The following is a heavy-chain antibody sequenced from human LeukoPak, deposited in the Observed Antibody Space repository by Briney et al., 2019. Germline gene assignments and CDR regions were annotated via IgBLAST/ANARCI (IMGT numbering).Heavy chain of an antibody. CDR2: IWYGGSNK. CDR1: GFTFSSHG. CDR3: ARGDYGGRGWLEV. Sequence: PGSSLRLSCTASGFTFSSHGMHWVRQAPGKGLEWVAVIWYGGSNKHHGDSVKGRFTVSRDNHKNTMYLQMNSLRGEDTAMYYCARGDYGGRGWLEVWGRGTPVTVSS. V-gene: IGHV3-33*08. D-gene: IGHD4-23*01. J-gene: IGHJ2*01.